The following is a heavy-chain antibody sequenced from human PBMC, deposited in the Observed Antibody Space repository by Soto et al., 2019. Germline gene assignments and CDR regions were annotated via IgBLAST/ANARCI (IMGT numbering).Heavy chain of an antibody. D-gene: IGHD3-22*01. CDR3: ARTPLGPHYYDSREDAFDI. CDR1: GYTFTGYY. Sequence: ASVKVSCKASGYTFTGYYMHWVRQAPGQGLEWMGWINPNSGGTNYAQKFQGWVTMTRDTSISTAYMELGRLRSDDTAVYYCARTPLGPHYYDSREDAFDIWGQGTMVTVSS. CDR2: INPNSGGT. J-gene: IGHJ3*02. V-gene: IGHV1-2*04.